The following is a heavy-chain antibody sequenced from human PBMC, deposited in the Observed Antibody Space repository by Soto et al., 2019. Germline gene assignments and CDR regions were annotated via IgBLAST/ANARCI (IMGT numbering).Heavy chain of an antibody. V-gene: IGHV3-21*01. CDR1: GFTFSSYS. CDR2: ISSSSSYI. Sequence: GGSLRLSCAASGFTFSSYSMNWVRQAPGKGLEWVSSISSSSSYIYYADSVKGRFTISRDNAKNSLYLQMNSLRAEDTAVYYCARDGIYGGDPGYCSGGSCYSSWFDPWGQGTLVTVSS. CDR3: ARDGIYGGDPGYCSGGSCYSSWFDP. J-gene: IGHJ5*02. D-gene: IGHD2-15*01.